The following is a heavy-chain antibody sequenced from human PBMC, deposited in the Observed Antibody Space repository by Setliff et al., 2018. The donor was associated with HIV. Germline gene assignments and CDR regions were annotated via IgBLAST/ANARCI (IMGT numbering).Heavy chain of an antibody. CDR1: GGTFKNLA. CDR3: ARDPTGGAARFDY. D-gene: IGHD6-6*01. V-gene: IGHV1-69*13. CDR2: VIPSFATA. Sequence: SVKVSCKASGGTFKNLAISWVRQAPGQGLEWMGGVIPSFATANYAQKFQGRITITADESTNTAYMELSSLKSEDTAVYYCARDPTGGAARFDYWGQGTLVTVS. J-gene: IGHJ4*02.